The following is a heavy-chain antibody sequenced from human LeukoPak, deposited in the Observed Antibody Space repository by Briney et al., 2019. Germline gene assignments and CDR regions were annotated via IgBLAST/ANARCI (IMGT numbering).Heavy chain of an antibody. CDR1: GFTFSNYW. J-gene: IGHJ4*02. CDR2: TNSDGSST. Sequence: GGSLRLSCAVSGFTFSNYWMHWVRQAPGKGLVWVSRTNSDGSSTSYADSVKGRFTISRDNAKNTLYLQMNSLRAEDTAVYYCARVSPLHRGFDYWGQGTLVAVSS. CDR3: ARVSPLHRGFDY. V-gene: IGHV3-74*01.